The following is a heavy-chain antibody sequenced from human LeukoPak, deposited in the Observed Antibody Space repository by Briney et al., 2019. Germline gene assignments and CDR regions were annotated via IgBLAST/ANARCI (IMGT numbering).Heavy chain of an antibody. Sequence: GGSLRLSCAASGFTFSDYYMNWIRQAPGKGLEWVSSISGGSRTINYADSVKGRFTTPRDNAKNSLFLQVNSLRAEDTAVYYCARAGQSDYWGQGTLVTVSS. V-gene: IGHV3-11*01. CDR1: GFTFSDYY. CDR3: ARAGQSDY. CDR2: ISGGSRTI. J-gene: IGHJ4*02.